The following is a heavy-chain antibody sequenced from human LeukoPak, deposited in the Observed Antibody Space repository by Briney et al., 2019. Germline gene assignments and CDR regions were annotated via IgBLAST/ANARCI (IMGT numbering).Heavy chain of an antibody. Sequence: SQTLALTCAISGDSGSSNSAAWNWIRQSPSRGLEWLGRTYYRSKWYNDYAVSVKSRITINPDTSQHQSSLQLNSVTPEATAVYYCPREGVIVVVPAATANNWSDPWGQGTLVTASS. CDR1: GDSGSSNSAA. CDR2: TYYRSKWYN. CDR3: PREGVIVVVPAATANNWSDP. J-gene: IGHJ5*02. D-gene: IGHD2-2*01. V-gene: IGHV6-1*01.